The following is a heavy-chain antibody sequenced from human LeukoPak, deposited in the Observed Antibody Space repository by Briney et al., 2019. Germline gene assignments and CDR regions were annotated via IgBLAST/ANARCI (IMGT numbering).Heavy chain of an antibody. CDR3: ASTPLYYYDSSGYYPPDY. CDR2: IKQDGSEK. D-gene: IGHD3-22*01. J-gene: IGHJ4*02. V-gene: IGHV3-7*01. CDR1: GFTFSSYW. Sequence: GGSLRLSCAASGFTFSSYWMSWVRQAPGKGLEWVANIKQDGSEKYYVDSVKGRFTISRDNAKNSLYLQMNSLRAEDTAVYYCASTPLYYYDSSGYYPPDYWGQGTLVTVSS.